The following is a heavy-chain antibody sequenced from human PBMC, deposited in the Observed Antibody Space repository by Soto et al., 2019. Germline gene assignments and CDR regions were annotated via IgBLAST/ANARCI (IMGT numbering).Heavy chain of an antibody. CDR2: VSGDGRGT. J-gene: IGHJ4*02. CDR3: AKDPNGDYVGAFDY. CDR1: GFTFSNYA. Sequence: EVQLLESGGALVQPGGSLRLSCAASGFTFSNYAVTWVRQAPGRGLEWVSSVSGDGRGTRYADSVRGRFTISRDNSKNTLYLQMNSLTAEDTAIYYWAKDPNGDYVGAFDYWGQGTRVTVSS. D-gene: IGHD4-17*01. V-gene: IGHV3-23*01.